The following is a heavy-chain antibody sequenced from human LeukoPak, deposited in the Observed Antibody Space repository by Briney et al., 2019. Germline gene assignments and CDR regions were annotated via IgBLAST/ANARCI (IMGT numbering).Heavy chain of an antibody. V-gene: IGHV5-10-1*01. J-gene: IGHJ4*02. D-gene: IGHD6-13*01. CDR1: GYGFTSYW. Sequence: GESLRISCKGSGYGFTSYWISWVRQMPGKGLEWMGRIDPSDSYTNYSPSFQGHVTISADKSISTAYLQWSSLKASDTAMYYCASHGYSSSWSFDYWGQGTLATVSS. CDR3: ASHGYSSSWSFDY. CDR2: IDPSDSYT.